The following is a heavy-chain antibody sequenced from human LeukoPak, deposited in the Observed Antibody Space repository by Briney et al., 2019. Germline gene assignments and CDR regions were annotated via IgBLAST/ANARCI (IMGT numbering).Heavy chain of an antibody. Sequence: GGSLRLSCAASGFTFSSYGMHWVRQAPGKGLEWVAVISYDGSNKYYADSVKGRFTISRDNSKNTLYLQMNSLRAEDTAVYYCARDTPLWYSSSWYLGGYYYYYYMDVWGKGTTVTVSS. CDR1: GFTFSSYG. CDR2: ISYDGSNK. D-gene: IGHD6-13*01. V-gene: IGHV3-30*03. J-gene: IGHJ6*03. CDR3: ARDTPLWYSSSWYLGGYYYYYYMDV.